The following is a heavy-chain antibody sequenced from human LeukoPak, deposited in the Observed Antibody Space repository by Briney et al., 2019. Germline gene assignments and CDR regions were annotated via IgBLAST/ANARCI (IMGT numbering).Heavy chain of an antibody. Sequence: SETLSLTCTVSGGSISSYYWSWIRQPPGKGLEWIGYIYYSGSTNYNPSLKSRVTISVDTSKNQFSLKLSSVTAADTAVYYCARMGNLATVTTDYWGQGTLVTVSS. V-gene: IGHV4-59*01. J-gene: IGHJ4*02. CDR1: GGSISSYY. CDR2: IYYSGST. CDR3: ARMGNLATVTTDY. D-gene: IGHD4-17*01.